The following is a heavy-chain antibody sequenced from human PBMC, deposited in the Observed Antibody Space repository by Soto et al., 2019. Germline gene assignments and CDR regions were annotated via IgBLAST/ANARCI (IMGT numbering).Heavy chain of an antibody. V-gene: IGHV4-34*01. CDR2: INHSGST. CDR3: ASCLKGIAVAGTGNWFDP. Sequence: PSETLSLTFAVYGGSVSGYYWSWIRQPPGKGLEWIGEINHSGSTNYNPSLKSRVTISVDTSKNQFSPKLSSVTAADTAVYYCASCLKGIAVAGTGNWFDPWGQGTLVTVSS. D-gene: IGHD6-19*01. CDR1: GGSVSGYY. J-gene: IGHJ5*02.